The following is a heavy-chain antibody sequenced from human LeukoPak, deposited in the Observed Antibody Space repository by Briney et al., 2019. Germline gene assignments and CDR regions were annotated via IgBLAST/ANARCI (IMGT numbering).Heavy chain of an antibody. Sequence: PSETLSLTCTVSGGSISSSSYYWGWIRQPPGKGLEWLGYIYYSGSTNYNPSLKSRVTISVDTSKNQFSLKLSSVTAADTAVYYCARDRYGGGDAFDIWGQGTMVTVSS. CDR1: GGSISSSSYY. CDR3: ARDRYGGGDAFDI. D-gene: IGHD4-23*01. V-gene: IGHV4-61*01. CDR2: IYYSGST. J-gene: IGHJ3*02.